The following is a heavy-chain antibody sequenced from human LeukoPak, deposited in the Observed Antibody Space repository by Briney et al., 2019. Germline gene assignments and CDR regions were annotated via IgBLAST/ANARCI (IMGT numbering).Heavy chain of an antibody. J-gene: IGHJ4*02. CDR2: ISAYNGNT. CDR3: ARGGLTESVDY. CDR1: GYTFTSYG. D-gene: IGHD3-10*01. V-gene: IGHV1-18*01. Sequence: AAVTVSCKSSGYTFTSYGFTWVRQPPGQGLEWMGWISAYNGNTHYVQKLQGRVTMSTDTSTSTVYMELRSLRSDDTAVYYCARGGLTESVDYWGQGTLVTGSS.